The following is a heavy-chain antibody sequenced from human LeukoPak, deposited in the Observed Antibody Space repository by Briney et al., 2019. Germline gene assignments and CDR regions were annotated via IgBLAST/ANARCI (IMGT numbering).Heavy chain of an antibody. D-gene: IGHD2-15*01. CDR2: ISHDGSNK. CDR1: GFTFSSYA. Sequence: QPGRSLRLSCAASGFTFSSYAMHWVRQAPGKGLEWVAVISHDGSNKYYADSVKGRFTISRDNSKNTLYLQMNSLRAEDTAVYYCASGGPPFDYWGQGTLVTVSS. V-gene: IGHV3-30-3*01. J-gene: IGHJ4*02. CDR3: ASGGPPFDY.